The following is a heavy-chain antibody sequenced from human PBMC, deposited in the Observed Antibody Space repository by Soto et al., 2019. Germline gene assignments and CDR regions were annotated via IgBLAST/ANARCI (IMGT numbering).Heavy chain of an antibody. CDR3: ARLPYEVATTPYYMDV. CDR2: ISAYNGNR. D-gene: IGHD2-15*01. CDR1: GYTFTSYG. J-gene: IGHJ6*03. V-gene: IGHV1-18*01. Sequence: QVQLVQSGAEVKKPGASVKDSCKASGYTFTSYGISWVRPAPVQGREGMGWISAYNGNRNYAQRLQGRVTMTTNTSTSTAYMELRSPRSDDTAVYYCARLPYEVATTPYYMDVWGKGTTVTVSS.